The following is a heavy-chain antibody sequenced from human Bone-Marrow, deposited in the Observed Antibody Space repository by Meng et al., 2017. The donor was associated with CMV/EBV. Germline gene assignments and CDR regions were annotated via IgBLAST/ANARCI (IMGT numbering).Heavy chain of an antibody. CDR2: IGTAGDT. Sequence: GGSLRLSCAVSGVTLSSYYMHWVRQATGKGLEWVSSIGTAGDTYYAVSVKGRFTISRENAKNYLYLQMNSLSAGDTAVYYCARFPAGVDAFEIWGQGTMVTVSS. J-gene: IGHJ3*02. CDR1: GVTLSSYY. V-gene: IGHV3-13*01. D-gene: IGHD6-19*01. CDR3: ARFPAGVDAFEI.